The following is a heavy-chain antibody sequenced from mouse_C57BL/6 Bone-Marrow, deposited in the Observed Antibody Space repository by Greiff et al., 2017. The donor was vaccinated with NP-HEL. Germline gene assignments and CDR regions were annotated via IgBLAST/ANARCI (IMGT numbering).Heavy chain of an antibody. J-gene: IGHJ1*03. CDR1: GFNIKDYY. CDR3: ARETVFIYYLWYFDV. CDR2: IDPEDGET. V-gene: IGHV14-2*01. Sequence: VQLQQSGAELVKPGASVKLSCTASGFNIKDYYMHWVKQRTEQGLEWIGRIDPEDGETKYAPKFQGKATITADTSSNTAYLQLSSLTSEVTAVYYCARETVFIYYLWYFDVWGTGTTVTVSS. D-gene: IGHD1-1*01.